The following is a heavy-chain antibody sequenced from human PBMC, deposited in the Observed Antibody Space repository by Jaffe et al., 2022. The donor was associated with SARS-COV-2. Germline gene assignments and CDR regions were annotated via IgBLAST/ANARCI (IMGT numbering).Heavy chain of an antibody. CDR2: MYYSGTA. Sequence: QVHLVESGPGLVKPSETVSLTCAVSGDFLSGGSHYWGWIRQPPGKGLEWIGSMYYSGTAYYSPSLKSRVTMSVDTSKNQFSLRVDSVIAADTAVYYCVRHGPIVITSGGLMPAWFDSWGQGTLVTVSS. CDR1: GDFLSGGSHY. CDR3: VRHGPIVITSGGLMPAWFDS. J-gene: IGHJ5*01. D-gene: IGHD3-16*01. V-gene: IGHV4-39*01.